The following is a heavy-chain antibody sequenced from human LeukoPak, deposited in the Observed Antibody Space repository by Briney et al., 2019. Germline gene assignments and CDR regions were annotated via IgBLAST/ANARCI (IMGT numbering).Heavy chain of an antibody. V-gene: IGHV4-31*03. D-gene: IGHD2-2*01. CDR2: IYYSGST. CDR3: ARVPVVPAATPIGVWFDP. CDR1: GGSISSGGYY. Sequence: PSETLSLTCTVSGGSISSGGYYWSWIRQHPGKGLEWIGYIYYSGSTYYNPSLKSRVTISVDTSKNQFSLKLSSVTAADTAVYYCARVPVVPAATPIGVWFDPWGQGTLVTVSS. J-gene: IGHJ5*02.